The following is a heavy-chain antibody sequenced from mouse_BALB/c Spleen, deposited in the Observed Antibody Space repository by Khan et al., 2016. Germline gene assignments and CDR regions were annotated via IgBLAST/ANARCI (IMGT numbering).Heavy chain of an antibody. CDR1: GFAFTNYG. CDR3: SRGKQLNRYESLDY. D-gene: IGHD2-12*01. CDR2: IKTYSGET. J-gene: IGHJ4*01. Sequence: QIQLVQSGPELMKPGETLKISCKVSGFAFTNYGMNWVKQAPGKGLKWMGWIKTYSGETTYADDLQGRFAISLETSASTDYLQISSLNTEATAKYFCSRGKQLNRYESLDYWGQGTTVTVSS. V-gene: IGHV9-3-1*01.